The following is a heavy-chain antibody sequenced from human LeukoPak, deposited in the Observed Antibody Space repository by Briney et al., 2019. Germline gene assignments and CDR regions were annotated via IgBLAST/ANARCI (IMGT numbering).Heavy chain of an antibody. CDR2: IFYSGST. Sequence: SETLSLTCTVSGGSISSSSNYWGWIRQPPGKGLEWIGSIFYSGSTYYNPSLNSRVTISIDTSKNQFSLRLSSVTAADTAVYYCARQMNTVTADYWGQGTLVTVSS. CDR3: ARQMNTVTADY. CDR1: GGSISSSSNY. V-gene: IGHV4-39*01. D-gene: IGHD4-17*01. J-gene: IGHJ4*02.